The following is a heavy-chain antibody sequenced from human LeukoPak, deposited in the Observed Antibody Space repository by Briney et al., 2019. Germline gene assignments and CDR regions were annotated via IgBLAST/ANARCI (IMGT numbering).Heavy chain of an antibody. CDR2: ISTDGTTT. CDR1: GFNFNTYW. CDR3: ARAGQGFDS. V-gene: IGHV3-74*01. J-gene: IGHJ5*01. Sequence: GGSLRLSCSASGFNFNTYWIHWVRQGPGKGLVWVSRISTDGTTTSYADPVKGRFTISRDNAKNTLYLQMNSLRAEDTAVYYSARAGQGFDSWGQGTLVTVSS.